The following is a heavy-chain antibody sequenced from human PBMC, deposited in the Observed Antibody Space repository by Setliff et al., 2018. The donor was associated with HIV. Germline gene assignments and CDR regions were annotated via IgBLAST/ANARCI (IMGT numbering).Heavy chain of an antibody. Sequence: SETLSLTCAVYGGSFSGFYWNWIRQPPGKGLEWIGEINHSGSTFYNPSLKSRLTISVDTSKNQFYLKLSSVTAADTAMFYCARHGSNWFDPWGQGTQVTVSS. CDR3: ARHGSNWFDP. D-gene: IGHD3-10*01. CDR2: INHSGST. V-gene: IGHV4-34*01. J-gene: IGHJ5*02. CDR1: GGSFSGFY.